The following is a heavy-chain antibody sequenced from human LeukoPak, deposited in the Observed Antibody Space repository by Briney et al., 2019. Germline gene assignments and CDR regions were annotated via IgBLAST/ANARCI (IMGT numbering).Heavy chain of an antibody. D-gene: IGHD2-15*01. CDR2: IYYSGST. CDR3: VRHPARGAGGYAFDI. CDR1: GGSISPYY. V-gene: IGHV4-59*08. Sequence: SETLSLTCTVSGGSISPYYWSWIRQPPGKGPEWIGYIYYSGSTNYNPSLKSRVTISVDTSKNQFSLKLSSVTAADTAVYHCVRHPARGAGGYAFDIWGQGTMVTVSS. J-gene: IGHJ3*02.